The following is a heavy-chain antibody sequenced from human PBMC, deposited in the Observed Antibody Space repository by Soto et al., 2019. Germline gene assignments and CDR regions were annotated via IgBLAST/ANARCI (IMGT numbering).Heavy chain of an antibody. V-gene: IGHV3-64D*06. CDR2: ISSNGGST. CDR1: GFTFSSYA. J-gene: IGHJ4*02. CDR3: VKDHEGGVAVAGRAMYYFDY. D-gene: IGHD6-19*01. Sequence: PGGSLRLSCSASGFTFSSYAMHWVRQAPGKGLEYVSAISSNGGSTYYADSVKGRFTISRDNSKNTLYLQMSSLRAEDTAVYYCVKDHEGGVAVAGRAMYYFDYWGQGTLVTVSS.